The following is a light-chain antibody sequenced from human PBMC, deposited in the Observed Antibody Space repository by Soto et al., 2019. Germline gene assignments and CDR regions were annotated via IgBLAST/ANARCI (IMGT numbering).Light chain of an antibody. V-gene: IGLV1-51*01. J-gene: IGLJ2*01. CDR2: DNN. Sequence: QSVLTQPPSASAAPGQKVTISCSGSSSNIGNNYVSWFHQLPGTAPKLLIYDNNERPSGIPDRFSVSKSGTSATLHISGLQTGDDDDYFCVTWDSRLGAAVFGGGTKVTVL. CDR1: SSNIGNNY. CDR3: VTWDSRLGAAV.